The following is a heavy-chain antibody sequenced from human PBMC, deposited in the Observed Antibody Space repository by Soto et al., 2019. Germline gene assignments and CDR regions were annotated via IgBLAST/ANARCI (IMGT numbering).Heavy chain of an antibody. D-gene: IGHD3-3*01. V-gene: IGHV3-23*01. J-gene: IGHJ4*02. CDR3: AKWVYRSGYYS. CDR2: ISGSGGST. CDR1: GFTFSSYA. Sequence: VGSLRLSCAASGFTFSSYAMSWVRQAPGKGLEWVSAISGSGGSTYYADSVKGRFTISRDNSKNTLYLQMNSLRAEDTAVYYCAKWVYRSGYYSWGQGTLVTVSS.